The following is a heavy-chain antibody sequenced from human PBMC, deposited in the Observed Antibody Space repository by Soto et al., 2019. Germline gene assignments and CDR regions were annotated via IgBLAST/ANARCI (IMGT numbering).Heavy chain of an antibody. CDR3: CRPYYDVLTGEDNFDV. J-gene: IGHJ3*01. CDR1: GYSFTTHW. CDR2: IYPGDSDT. Sequence: EVQLVQSGAEVKKPGESLKISCKASGYSFTTHWIGWVRQMPGKGLEWMGIIYPGDSDTRYNPSFQGQVTISADTSITTAYLQWSSLKASDTAMYYCCRPYYDVLTGEDNFDVWGQGTMVSVSS. V-gene: IGHV5-51*03. D-gene: IGHD3-9*01.